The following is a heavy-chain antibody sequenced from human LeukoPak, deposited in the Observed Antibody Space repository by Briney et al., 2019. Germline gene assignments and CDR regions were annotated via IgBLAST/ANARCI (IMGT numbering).Heavy chain of an antibody. J-gene: IGHJ6*02. D-gene: IGHD6-13*01. Sequence: GGSLRLSCAASGFTFSSYEMNWVRQAPGKGLEWVSYISSSGSTIYYADSVKGRFTISRDNAKNSLYLQMNSLRAEDTAVYYCASNQLVPRNYYYYGMDVWGQGTTVTVSS. V-gene: IGHV3-48*03. CDR1: GFTFSSYE. CDR2: ISSSGSTI. CDR3: ASNQLVPRNYYYYGMDV.